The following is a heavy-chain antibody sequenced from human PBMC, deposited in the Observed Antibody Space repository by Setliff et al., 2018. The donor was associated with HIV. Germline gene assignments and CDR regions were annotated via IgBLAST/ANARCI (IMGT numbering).Heavy chain of an antibody. D-gene: IGHD2-21*02. J-gene: IGHJ4*02. V-gene: IGHV4-39*07. CDR1: GGSISTSNYY. CDR3: ARQGNIVVVTSFDY. Sequence: PSETLSLTCTVSGGSISTSNYYWGWVRQPPGKGLEWVGNVDYTGSTYYNPSLKSRVTISADTSKNQFSLRLNSVTAADTAVYYCARQGNIVVVTSFDYWGQGTLVTVSS. CDR2: VDYTGST.